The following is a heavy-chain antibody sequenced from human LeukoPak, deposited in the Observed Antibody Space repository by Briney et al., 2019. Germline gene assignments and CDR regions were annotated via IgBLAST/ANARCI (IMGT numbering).Heavy chain of an antibody. D-gene: IGHD5-18*01. V-gene: IGHV5-51*01. J-gene: IGHJ5*02. CDR1: EYSFASYW. Sequence: GESLKISCKGSEYSFASYWIGWVRQIPGKGLEWMGIIYPGDSDTRYSPSFQGQVTISADKSISTAYLQWSSLKASDTAMYYCTTLVRYSYGYDSWGRGTLVTVYS. CDR3: TTLVRYSYGYDS. CDR2: IYPGDSDT.